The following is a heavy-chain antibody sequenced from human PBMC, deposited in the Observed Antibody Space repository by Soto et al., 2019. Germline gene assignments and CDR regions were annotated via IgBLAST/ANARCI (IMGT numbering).Heavy chain of an antibody. V-gene: IGHV1-8*01. CDR3: ARGGPPGGH. Sequence: ASVKVSCKASGGTFNSYGISWVRQAPGQGLEWMGWMNPNSGNTGYAQKFQGRVTMTRNTSISTAYMELSSLRSEDTAVYYCARGGPPGGHWGQGTLVTVSS. CDR2: MNPNSGNT. J-gene: IGHJ1*01. CDR1: GGTFNSYG.